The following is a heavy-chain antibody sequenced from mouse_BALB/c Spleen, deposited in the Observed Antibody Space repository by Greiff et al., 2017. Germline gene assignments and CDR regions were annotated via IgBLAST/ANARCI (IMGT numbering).Heavy chain of an antibody. J-gene: IGHJ3*01. Sequence: VQLQQSGPGLVAPSRSLSITCTVSGFSLTGYGVNWVRQPPGKGLEWLGMIWGDGSTDYNSALKSRLSISKDNSKSQVFLKMNSLQTDDTARYYCARGDGYRAWFAYWGQGTLVTVSA. V-gene: IGHV2-6-7*01. CDR3: ARGDGYRAWFAY. CDR2: IWGDGST. D-gene: IGHD2-3*01. CDR1: GFSLTGYG.